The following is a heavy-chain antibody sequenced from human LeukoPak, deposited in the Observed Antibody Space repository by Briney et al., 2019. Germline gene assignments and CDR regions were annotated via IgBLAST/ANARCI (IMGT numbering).Heavy chain of an antibody. D-gene: IGHD6-19*01. CDR2: VYSSGST. CDR1: GGSISNYY. V-gene: IGHV4-4*07. J-gene: IGHJ5*02. CDR3: ARESSGWYVGGFDP. Sequence: SETLSLTCTVSGGSISNYYWSWIRQPAGKGLEWIGRVYSSGSTNYNPSLKSRVTMSVDTSKNQFSLKLTSVTAADTAVYYCARESSGWYVGGFDPWGQGTLVTVSS.